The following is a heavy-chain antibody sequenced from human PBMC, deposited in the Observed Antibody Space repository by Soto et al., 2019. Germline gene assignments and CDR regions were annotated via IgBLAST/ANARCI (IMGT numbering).Heavy chain of an antibody. CDR2: FDPEDGET. CDR3: ATEVTTQPESGSGQSNWFDP. Sequence: ASVKVSCKVSGYTLTELSMHWVRQAPGKGLEWMGGFDPEDGETIYAQKFQGRVTMTEDTSTDTAYMELSSLRSEDTALYYCATEVTTQPESGSGQSNWFDPWRQGTLVTVSS. J-gene: IGHJ5*02. V-gene: IGHV1-24*01. CDR1: GYTLTELS. D-gene: IGHD3-10*01.